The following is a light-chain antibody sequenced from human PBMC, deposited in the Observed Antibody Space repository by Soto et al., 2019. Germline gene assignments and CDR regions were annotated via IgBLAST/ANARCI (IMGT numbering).Light chain of an antibody. CDR2: DVS. V-gene: IGLV2-14*01. CDR3: SSYTSSSTPFL. CDR1: SRDVGGYNY. Sequence: QSVLTQPASVSGSPGQSITISCTGTSRDVGGYNYVSWYQQHPGKAPKLMIYDVSNRPSGVSNRFSGSKSGNTASLTISGLQAEDEADYYFSSYTSSSTPFLFGTGTKLTVL. J-gene: IGLJ1*01.